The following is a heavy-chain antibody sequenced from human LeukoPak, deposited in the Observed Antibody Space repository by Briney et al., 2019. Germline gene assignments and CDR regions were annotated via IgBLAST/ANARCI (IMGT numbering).Heavy chain of an antibody. V-gene: IGHV3-48*01. CDR3: ARDRDYAFDS. Sequence: GGSLRLSCAASGFTFSIYSMNWVRLAPGKGLEWVSYIGGTHSNIYYADSVKGRFTISRDDAKNSLYLQMNSLRVEDTAVYYCARDRDYAFDSWGQGTLVTVSS. CDR2: IGGTHSNI. CDR1: GFTFSIYS. J-gene: IGHJ4*02. D-gene: IGHD4-17*01.